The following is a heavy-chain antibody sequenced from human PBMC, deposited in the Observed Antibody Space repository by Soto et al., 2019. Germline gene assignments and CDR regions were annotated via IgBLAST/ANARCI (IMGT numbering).Heavy chain of an antibody. CDR2: IIPIFGTA. J-gene: IGHJ4*02. CDR1: GGTFSSYA. V-gene: IGHV1-69*13. D-gene: IGHD3-22*01. CDR3: ARGQFNYYDSSGYYLS. Sequence: SVKVSCKASGGTFSSYAISWVRQAPGQGLEWMGGIIPIFGTANYAQKFQGRVTITADESTSTAYMELSSLRSEDTAVYYCARGQFNYYDSSGYYLSWGQGTLVTVSS.